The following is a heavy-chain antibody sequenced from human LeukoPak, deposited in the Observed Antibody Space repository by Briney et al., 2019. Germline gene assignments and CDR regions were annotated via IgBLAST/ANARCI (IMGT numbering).Heavy chain of an antibody. D-gene: IGHD3-10*01. Sequence: ASVKVSCKASGYTFTNNDIMWVRQGTGQGPEWMGWMNSNTGNTGSAQKSQGRVTMTRDTSINTAYMELHSLTSEDTAVYYCARGRGGTVVRGYLDYWGQGTLVTVSS. J-gene: IGHJ4*02. CDR2: MNSNTGNT. V-gene: IGHV1-8*01. CDR3: ARGRGGTVVRGYLDY. CDR1: GYTFTNND.